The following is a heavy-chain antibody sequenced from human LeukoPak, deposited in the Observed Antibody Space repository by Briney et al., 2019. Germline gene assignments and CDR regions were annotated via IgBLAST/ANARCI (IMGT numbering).Heavy chain of an antibody. V-gene: IGHV3-21*01. CDR2: IGSSSSYI. D-gene: IGHD1-26*01. CDR3: XRSHYRETHPTDP. Sequence: PGGSLRLSCAASGFTFSSYSMNWVRQAPGKGLEWVSSIGSSSSYIYYADSVKGRFTISRDNAKNSLYLQMNSLRAEDTAVYYXXRSHYRETHPTDPWGQGTLVTVSS. J-gene: IGHJ5*02. CDR1: GFTFSSYS.